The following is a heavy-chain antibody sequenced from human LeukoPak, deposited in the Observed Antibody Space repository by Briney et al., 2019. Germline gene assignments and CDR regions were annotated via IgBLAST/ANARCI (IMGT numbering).Heavy chain of an antibody. CDR2: ISGSGDNT. J-gene: IGHJ4*02. D-gene: IGHD6-19*01. CDR1: GFTFSSYG. CDR3: AKGPSSGWYYFDY. Sequence: GGSLRLSCAASGFTFSSYGMGWVRQAPGKGLEWVSVISGSGDNTYYADSVRGRFTISRDNSRNTLYLQMNDLRAEDTAVYHCAKGPSSGWYYFDYWGQGTPVTVSS. V-gene: IGHV3-23*01.